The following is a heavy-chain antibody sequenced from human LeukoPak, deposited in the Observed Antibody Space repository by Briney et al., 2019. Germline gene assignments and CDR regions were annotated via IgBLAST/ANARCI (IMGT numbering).Heavy chain of an antibody. CDR2: IYSSGSA. J-gene: IGHJ3*01. V-gene: IGHV4-4*09. CDR1: GGSISNSY. Sequence: SETLSLTCSVSGGSISNSYWSWFRQSPGRGLEWIAYIYSSGSATYNPSLRSRVTISVDMSQTQFSLSLSSVTAADTAIYYCARSEVTYYGSKTSKWPDAFDFWGQGTMVTVSS. D-gene: IGHD3-10*01. CDR3: ARSEVTYYGSKTSKWPDAFDF.